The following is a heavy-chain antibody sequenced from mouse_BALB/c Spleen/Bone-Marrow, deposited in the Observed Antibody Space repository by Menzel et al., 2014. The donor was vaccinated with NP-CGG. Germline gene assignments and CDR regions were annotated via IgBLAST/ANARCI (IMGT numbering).Heavy chain of an antibody. D-gene: IGHD2-2*01. CDR3: AGWFPPYGLDY. Sequence: EVQLQQSGAELVKPGASVKLSCTASGFNIKDTYMHWVKQRPEQGLEWIGRIDPANGNTKYVPKFQGKATITADTSSNTAYLQLTSRTPEDTAVYYLAGWFPPYGLDYWGQGTSVTVS. V-gene: IGHV14-3*02. J-gene: IGHJ4*01. CDR2: IDPANGNT. CDR1: GFNIKDTY.